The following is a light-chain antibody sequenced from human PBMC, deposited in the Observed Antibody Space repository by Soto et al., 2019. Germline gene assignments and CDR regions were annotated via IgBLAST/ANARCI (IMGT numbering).Light chain of an antibody. Sequence: QSALTQPDSVSGSPGQSITISCAGASSDIGGYSYVSWYQQHPGKAPRLIIYEVSYRPSGISDRFSGSKSGNTASLTISGLQAEDEADYFCGSYTSPNTHWLFGGGTKLTVL. CDR2: EVS. V-gene: IGLV2-14*01. CDR1: SSDIGGYSY. CDR3: GSYTSPNTHWL. J-gene: IGLJ3*02.